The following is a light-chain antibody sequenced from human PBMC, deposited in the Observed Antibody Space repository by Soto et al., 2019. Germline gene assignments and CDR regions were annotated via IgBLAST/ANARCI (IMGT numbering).Light chain of an antibody. Sequence: EIVSTQSPATLSLSPGERATLSCRASHGVSSYLAWYQRKPGQAPRLLIYDASNRATGIPARFSGSGSGTDFTLTISSLEPEDFAVYYCQQRSNWPTFGQGTKV. CDR3: QQRSNWPT. J-gene: IGKJ1*01. CDR1: HGVSSY. CDR2: DAS. V-gene: IGKV3-11*01.